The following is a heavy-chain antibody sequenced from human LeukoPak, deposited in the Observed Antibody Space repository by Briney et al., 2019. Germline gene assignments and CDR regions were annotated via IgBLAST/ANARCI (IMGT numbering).Heavy chain of an antibody. V-gene: IGHV4-4*02. CDR3: ARSRDTTNYYGMDV. J-gene: IGHJ6*02. Sequence: SETLSLTCAVSVDSISSSKWWSWVRQAPGKGLEWIGEIHPGGSTNYNPSLKSRVTISIDKSKNQSSLKMSSVTAADTAVYYCARSRDTTNYYGMDVWGQGTTVTVSS. D-gene: IGHD1-26*01. CDR1: VDSISSSKW. CDR2: IHPGGST.